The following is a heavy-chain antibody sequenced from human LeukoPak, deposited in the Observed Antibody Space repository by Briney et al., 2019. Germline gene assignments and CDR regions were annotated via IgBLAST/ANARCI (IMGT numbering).Heavy chain of an antibody. J-gene: IGHJ6*02. Sequence: SVKVSCKASGGTFSSYAISWVRQAPGQGLEWMGRIIPIFCIANYAQKFQGRVTITADKSTSTAYMELSSLRSEDTAVYYCARAGSGDYYYYGMDVWGQGTTVTVSS. D-gene: IGHD3-10*01. CDR1: GGTFSSYA. V-gene: IGHV1-69*04. CDR3: ARAGSGDYYYYGMDV. CDR2: IIPIFCIA.